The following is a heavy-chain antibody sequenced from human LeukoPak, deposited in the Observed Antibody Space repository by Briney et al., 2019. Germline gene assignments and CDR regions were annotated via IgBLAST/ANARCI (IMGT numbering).Heavy chain of an antibody. CDR1: GFTFSSNG. D-gene: IGHD5-12*01. CDR2: IWYDGSNK. CDR3: ARDRDYDYLGY. Sequence: GRSLRLSCAASGFTFSSNGMHWVRQTPGKGLEWVAVIWYDGSNKYYADSVKGRFTISRDNSKNTLYLQMNILRAEDTAVYYCARDRDYDYLGYWGQGTLVTVSS. V-gene: IGHV3-33*01. J-gene: IGHJ4*02.